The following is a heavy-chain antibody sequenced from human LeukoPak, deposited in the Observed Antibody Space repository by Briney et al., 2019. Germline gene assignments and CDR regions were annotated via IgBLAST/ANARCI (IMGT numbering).Heavy chain of an antibody. V-gene: IGHV1-2*02. J-gene: IGHJ4*02. CDR3: AGSRGYSYGFDY. CDR2: INPNSGGT. D-gene: IGHD5-18*01. Sequence: ASLKVSCKASGYTFTGYYMHWVRQAPGQGLEWMGWINPNSGGTNYAQKIQGRVTMTRDTSISRAYMELSRLRSDDTAVYYCAGSRGYSYGFDYWGQGTLVTVSS. CDR1: GYTFTGYY.